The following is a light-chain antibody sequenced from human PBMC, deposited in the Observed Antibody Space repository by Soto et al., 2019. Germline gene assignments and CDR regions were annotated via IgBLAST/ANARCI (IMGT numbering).Light chain of an antibody. J-gene: IGKJ1*01. CDR3: QQYTSCSWS. CDR2: GAS. V-gene: IGKV1-5*01. CDR1: QSVFSW. Sequence: DIQMTQSPSTLSASVGDRVTITCRASQSVFSWLAWYQQKPGQAPKLLIYGASTLEGGVPSRFSGSGSGTEFTLTIGGLQPDDFATYHCQQYTSCSWSFGQGTKVEVK.